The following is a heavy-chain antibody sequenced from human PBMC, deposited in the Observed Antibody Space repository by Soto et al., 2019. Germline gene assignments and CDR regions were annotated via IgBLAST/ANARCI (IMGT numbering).Heavy chain of an antibody. D-gene: IGHD1-26*01. Sequence: SETLSLTCTVSGVSISSSVYYWGWIRQPPGKGLEWIGTIYYSGSTYYNPSLKSRVTISVDTSKDQFSLKLSSVTAADTAVYYCARAWGFYFDFWARGILVSVSS. J-gene: IGHJ4*02. V-gene: IGHV4-39*01. CDR1: GVSISSSVYY. CDR3: ARAWGFYFDF. CDR2: IYYSGST.